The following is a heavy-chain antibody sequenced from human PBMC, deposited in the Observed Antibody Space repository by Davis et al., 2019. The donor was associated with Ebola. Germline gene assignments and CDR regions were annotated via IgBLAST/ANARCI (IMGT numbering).Heavy chain of an antibody. Sequence: MPSETLSLTCTVSGGSISSGDYYWSWIRPPPGNVLEWIGYIYYSGSTYYNPSLKSRVTISVDTSKNQFSLKLSSVTAADTAVYYCARGLAYDFWSGYPRGWFDPWGQGTLVTVSS. D-gene: IGHD3-3*01. CDR2: IYYSGST. CDR3: ARGLAYDFWSGYPRGWFDP. J-gene: IGHJ5*02. V-gene: IGHV4-30-4*01. CDR1: GGSISSGDYY.